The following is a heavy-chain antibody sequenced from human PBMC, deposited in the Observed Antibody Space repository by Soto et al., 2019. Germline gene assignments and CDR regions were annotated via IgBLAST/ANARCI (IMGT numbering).Heavy chain of an antibody. CDR2: SRDKANGYST. J-gene: IGHJ2*01. Sequence: EVELVESGGGLVQPGGSLRLSCAASGFIFNDHYMEWVRQAPGKGLEWIGGSRDKANGYSTEYAASVKGRFTISRDDSKNSLYLQMNSLKTEDTAVYYCARDYYDKIDSPGWYFDLWGRGTLVTVSS. D-gene: IGHD3-22*01. V-gene: IGHV3-72*01. CDR3: ARDYYDKIDSPGWYFDL. CDR1: GFIFNDHY.